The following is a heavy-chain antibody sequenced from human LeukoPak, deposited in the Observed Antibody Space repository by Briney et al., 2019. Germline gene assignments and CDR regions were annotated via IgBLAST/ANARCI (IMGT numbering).Heavy chain of an antibody. D-gene: IGHD2-21*02. V-gene: IGHV4-39*01. CDR2: IYYSGST. J-gene: IGHJ1*01. CDR1: GGSMSSSSYS. Sequence: SETLSLTCTVSGGSMSSSSYSWGWIRQPPGKGLEWIVSIYYSGSTYYNPSLKSRVTISINTSKNQFSLKLSSVTAADTAVYFCARPHRAYCGGDCYSVYLQHWGQGTLVSVSS. CDR3: ARPHRAYCGGDCYSVYLQH.